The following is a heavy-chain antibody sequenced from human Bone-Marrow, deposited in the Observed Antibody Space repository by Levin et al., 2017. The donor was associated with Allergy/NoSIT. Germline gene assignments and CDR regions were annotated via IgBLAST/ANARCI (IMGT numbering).Heavy chain of an antibody. J-gene: IGHJ4*02. D-gene: IGHD4-17*01. V-gene: IGHV4-38-2*02. Sequence: SETLSLTCTVSGSSINSAYSWGWVRQPPGKGLEWLGSIYSTGSTYYSPSLRSRVTISTRSSKNQFSLKLTSVTAADTAVYYCASMTTVTKTYYFDFWGQGTPVTVSS. CDR2: IYSTGST. CDR1: GSSINSAYS. CDR3: ASMTTVTKTYYFDF.